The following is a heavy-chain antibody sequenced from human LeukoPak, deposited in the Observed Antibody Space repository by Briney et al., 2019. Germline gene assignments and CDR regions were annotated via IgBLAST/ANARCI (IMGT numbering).Heavy chain of an antibody. CDR3: ASSALPAGWFDY. CDR2: IYYSGST. Sequence: SETLSLTCTVSGGSISSSSYYWGWIRQPPGKGLEWIGSIYYSGSTYYNPSLKSRVTISVDTSKNQFSLKLSSVTAADTAVYYCASSALPAGWFDYWGQGTLVTVSS. J-gene: IGHJ4*02. V-gene: IGHV4-39*01. CDR1: GGSISSSSYY. D-gene: IGHD6-13*01.